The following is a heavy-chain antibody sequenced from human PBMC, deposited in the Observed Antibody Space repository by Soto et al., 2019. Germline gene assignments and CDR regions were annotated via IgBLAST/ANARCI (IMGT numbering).Heavy chain of an antibody. CDR1: GFTFSSYG. CDR2: ISYDGSNK. J-gene: IGHJ4*02. D-gene: IGHD3-22*01. CDR3: AADDYYDSSGYFDY. Sequence: GGSLRLSCAASGFTFSSYGMHWVRQAPGKGLEWVAVISYDGSNKYYADSVKGRFTISRDSSKNTLYLQMNSLRAEDTAVYYCAADDYYDSSGYFDYWGQGTLVTVSS. V-gene: IGHV3-30*03.